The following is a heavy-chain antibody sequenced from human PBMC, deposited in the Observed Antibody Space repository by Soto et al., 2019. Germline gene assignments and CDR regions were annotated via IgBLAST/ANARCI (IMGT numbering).Heavy chain of an antibody. CDR1: GGSSSSYY. CDR2: IYYSGST. Sequence: PSETLSLTCTVSGGSSSSYYWSWIRQPPGKGLEWIGYIYYSGSTNYNPSLKSRVTISVDTSKNQFSLKLSSVTAADAAVYYCARRVRGLTDYYYYYMDVWGKGTTVTVSS. J-gene: IGHJ6*03. V-gene: IGHV4-59*08. D-gene: IGHD2-8*02. CDR3: ARRVRGLTDYYYYYMDV.